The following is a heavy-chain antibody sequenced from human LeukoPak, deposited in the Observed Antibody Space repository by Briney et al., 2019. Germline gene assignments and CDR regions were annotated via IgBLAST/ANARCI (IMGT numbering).Heavy chain of an antibody. D-gene: IGHD5-18*01. Sequence: PGGSLRLSCAASGFTFSSYGMSWVRQAPGKGLEWVSSISGSGGTTYYADSEKGRFTISRDNSKNTLYLQMNSLRADDTAVYSCAKDPPTVMANAFHIWGQGTMVTVS. J-gene: IGHJ3*02. CDR2: ISGSGGTT. CDR1: GFTFSSYG. CDR3: AKDPPTVMANAFHI. V-gene: IGHV3-23*01.